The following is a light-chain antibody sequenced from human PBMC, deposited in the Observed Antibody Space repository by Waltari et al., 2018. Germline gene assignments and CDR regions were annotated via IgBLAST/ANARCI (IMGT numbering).Light chain of an antibody. J-gene: IGLJ1*01. Sequence: SDELTQPPSVSVSPGQTARIPRTGAALPKKYAHWYQQKSGQAPVVVIYEDNKRPSEIPERFSGSSSGTMATWTISGAQVEDEADYYCYSTDSSGLGVFGTGTKVTVL. CDR3: YSTDSSGLGV. CDR1: ALPKKY. V-gene: IGLV3-10*01. CDR2: EDN.